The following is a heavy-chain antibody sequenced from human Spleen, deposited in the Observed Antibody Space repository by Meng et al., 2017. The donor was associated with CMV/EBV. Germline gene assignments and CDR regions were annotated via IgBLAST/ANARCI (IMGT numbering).Heavy chain of an antibody. CDR3: AKDIDSSSSFDAFDI. Sequence: GGSLRLSCAASGFTFDDYAMHWVRQAPGKGLEWVSGISWNSGSIGYADSVKGRFTISRDNAKNSLYLQMNSLRAEDTALYYCAKDIDSSSSFDAFDIWGQGTMVTVSS. D-gene: IGHD6-13*01. CDR2: ISWNSGSI. V-gene: IGHV3-9*01. J-gene: IGHJ3*02. CDR1: GFTFDDYA.